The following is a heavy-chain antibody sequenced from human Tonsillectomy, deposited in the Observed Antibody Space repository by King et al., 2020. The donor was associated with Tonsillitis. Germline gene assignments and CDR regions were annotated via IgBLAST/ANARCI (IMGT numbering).Heavy chain of an antibody. CDR2: IIPFLGAA. J-gene: IGHJ4*02. CDR1: GGTFSSYA. CDR3: AAVLRFLEWAPPFDY. D-gene: IGHD3-3*01. Sequence: VQLVQSGAEVKKPGSSVNVSCKASGGTFSSYAINWVRQAPGQGLEWMGGIIPFLGAANYAQKFQGRVTITADESTSTAYMELSSRRSEDTAVYYLAAVLRFLEWAPPFDYWGQGTLVTVSS. V-gene: IGHV1-69*01.